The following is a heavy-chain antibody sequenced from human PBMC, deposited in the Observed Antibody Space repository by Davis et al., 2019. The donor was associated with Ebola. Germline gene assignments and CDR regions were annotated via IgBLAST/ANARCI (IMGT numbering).Heavy chain of an antibody. Sequence: AASVTVSCKASGYTFTSYYMHWVRQAPGQGLEWMGILNPSGGSTSYAQKFQGRVTMTRDTSTSTVYMELSSLRSEDTAVYYCARGGTGTKEQNYYYDGMDVWGKGTTVTVSS. CDR3: ARGGTGTKEQNYYYDGMDV. CDR1: GYTFTSYY. D-gene: IGHD1-1*01. V-gene: IGHV1-46*01. J-gene: IGHJ6*04. CDR2: LNPSGGST.